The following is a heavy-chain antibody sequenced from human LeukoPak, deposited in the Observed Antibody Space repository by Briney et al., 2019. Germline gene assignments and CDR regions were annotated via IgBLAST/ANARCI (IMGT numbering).Heavy chain of an antibody. CDR2: INHSGST. V-gene: IGHV4-34*01. CDR3: TRASGSYYYYYMDV. CDR1: GGSFSGYY. Sequence: PSETLSLTCAVYGGSFSGYYWSWIRQPPGKGLEWIGEINHSGSTNYNPSLKSRVTISVDTSKNQFSLKLSSVTAADTAVYYCTRASGSYYYYYMDVGGKGTTVTVSS. D-gene: IGHD3-10*01. J-gene: IGHJ6*03.